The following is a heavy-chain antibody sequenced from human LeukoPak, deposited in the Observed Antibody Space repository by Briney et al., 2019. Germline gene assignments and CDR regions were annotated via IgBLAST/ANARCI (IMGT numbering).Heavy chain of an antibody. CDR2: INPNSGGT. V-gene: IGHV1-2*02. J-gene: IGHJ4*02. D-gene: IGHD6-19*01. Sequence: ASVKVSCKASGYTFTGYYMHWVRQAPGQGLEWMGRINPNSGGTNYQGRVTMTRDTSISTAYMELSRLRSDDTAVYYCARDYSSGWYFLGYWGQGTLVTVSS. CDR3: ARDYSSGWYFLGY. CDR1: GYTFTGYY.